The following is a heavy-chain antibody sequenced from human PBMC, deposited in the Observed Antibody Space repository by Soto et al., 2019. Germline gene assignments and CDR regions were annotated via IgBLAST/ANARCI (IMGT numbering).Heavy chain of an antibody. CDR1: GFTFSNAW. V-gene: IGHV3-15*07. D-gene: IGHD3-3*01. J-gene: IGHJ4*02. CDR2: IKSKTDGGTT. CDR3: TTDPLGLYYDFWSGYYG. Sequence: GGSLRLSCAASGFTFSNAWMNWVRQAPGKGLEWVGRIKSKTDGGTTDYAAPGKGRFTISRDDSKNKLYLQMNSLKTEDTAVYYCTTDPLGLYYDFWSGYYGWGQGTLVTVSS.